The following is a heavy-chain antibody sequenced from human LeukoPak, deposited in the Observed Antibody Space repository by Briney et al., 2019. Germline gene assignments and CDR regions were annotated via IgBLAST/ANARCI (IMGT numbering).Heavy chain of an antibody. Sequence: GGSLRLSCAASGFTVSSNYMSWVRQAPGKGLEWVSVIYSGGSTYYADSVKGRFTISRDNSKNTLYLQMNSLRAEDTAVYYCAREGRDGYNFDGMDVWGQGTTVTVFS. CDR2: IYSGGST. J-gene: IGHJ6*02. CDR3: AREGRDGYNFDGMDV. CDR1: GFTVSSNY. D-gene: IGHD5-24*01. V-gene: IGHV3-53*01.